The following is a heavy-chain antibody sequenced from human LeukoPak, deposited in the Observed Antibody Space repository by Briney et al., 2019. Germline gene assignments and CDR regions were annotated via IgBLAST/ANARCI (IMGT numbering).Heavy chain of an antibody. CDR1: GGSLSGYY. V-gene: IGHV4-34*01. CDR3: ATSGGPINWFDP. D-gene: IGHD3-10*01. CDR2: VNHSGST. J-gene: IGHJ5*02. Sequence: SETLSLTCAVYGGSLSGYYWGWIRQPPRKGLQWIGEVNHSGSTNYNPSLKSRVTISVDTSKNQFSLTLSSVTAADTAVYYCATSGGPINWFDPWGQGTLVTVSS.